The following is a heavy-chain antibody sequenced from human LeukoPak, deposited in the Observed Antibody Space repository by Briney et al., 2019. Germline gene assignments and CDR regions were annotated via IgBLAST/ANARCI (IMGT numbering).Heavy chain of an antibody. CDR1: GFTFSSYE. D-gene: IGHD3-10*02. Sequence: GGSLRLSCAAAGFTFSSYEMNWVRQAPGKGLEGVSYISSSGSTIYYADSVKGRFTISRDNAKNSLYLQMNSLRAEDTAVYYCAELGITMIGGVWGKGTTVTISS. V-gene: IGHV3-48*03. CDR3: AELGITMIGGV. CDR2: ISSSGSTI. J-gene: IGHJ6*04.